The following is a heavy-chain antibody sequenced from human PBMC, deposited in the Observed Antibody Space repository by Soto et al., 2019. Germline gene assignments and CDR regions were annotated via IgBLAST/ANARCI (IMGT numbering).Heavy chain of an antibody. CDR2: INHSGST. CDR1: GGSFSGYY. D-gene: IGHD3-3*01. Sequence: SETLSLTCAVYGGSFSGYYWSWIRQPPGKGLEWIGEINHSGSTNYNPSLKSRVTISVDTSKNQFSLKLSSVTAADTAVYYCARVHHQFWSGDPHAILLNWFDPWGQGTLVTVSS. J-gene: IGHJ5*02. V-gene: IGHV4-34*01. CDR3: ARVHHQFWSGDPHAILLNWFDP.